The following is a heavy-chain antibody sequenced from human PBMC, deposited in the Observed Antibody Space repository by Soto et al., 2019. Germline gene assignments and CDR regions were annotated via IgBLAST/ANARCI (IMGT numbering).Heavy chain of an antibody. D-gene: IGHD3-10*01. CDR1: GGSISSGGYS. CDR2: IYHSGST. Sequence: SETLSLTCAVSGGSISSGGYSWSWIRQPPGKGLEWIGYIYHSGSTNYNPSLKSRVTISVDRSKNQFSLKLSSVTAADTAVYYCARVSGIYYYGMDVWGQGTTVTVSS. V-gene: IGHV4-30-2*01. J-gene: IGHJ6*02. CDR3: ARVSGIYYYGMDV.